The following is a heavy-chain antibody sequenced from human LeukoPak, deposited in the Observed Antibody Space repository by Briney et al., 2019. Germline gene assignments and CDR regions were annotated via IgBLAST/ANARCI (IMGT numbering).Heavy chain of an antibody. CDR2: ISYDGSDK. CDR3: ARAQYYDSSGYRIFYFDY. V-gene: IGHV3-30*04. D-gene: IGHD3-22*01. J-gene: IGHJ4*02. Sequence: GGSLRLSCAASGFTFSTYAMHWVRQAPGKGLEWVAVISYDGSDKSYADSVKGRFTISRDNSKNTLYLQMNSLGLEDTAVYYCARAQYYDSSGYRIFYFDYWGQGTLVTVSS. CDR1: GFTFSTYA.